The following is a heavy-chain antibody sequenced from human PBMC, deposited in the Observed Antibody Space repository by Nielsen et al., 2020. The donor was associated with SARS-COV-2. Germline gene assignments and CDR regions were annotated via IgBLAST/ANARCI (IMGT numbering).Heavy chain of an antibody. J-gene: IGHJ5*02. CDR2: INHSGST. CDR3: ARVHRVVVVPAPRLSAGGWFDP. D-gene: IGHD2-2*01. V-gene: IGHV4-39*07. CDR1: GGSISSSSYY. Sequence: SETLSLTCTVSGGSISSSSYYWGWIRQPPGKGLEWIGEINHSGSTNYNPSLKSRVTISVDTSKNQFSLKLSSVTAADTAVYYCARVHRVVVVPAPRLSAGGWFDPWGQGTLVTVSS.